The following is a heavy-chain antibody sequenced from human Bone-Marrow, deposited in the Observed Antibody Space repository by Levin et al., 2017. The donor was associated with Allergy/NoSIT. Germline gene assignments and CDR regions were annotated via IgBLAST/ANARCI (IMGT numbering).Heavy chain of an antibody. CDR1: GFPFSTYG. CDR2: ITTTSNYI. D-gene: IGHD1-26*01. J-gene: IGHJ6*02. CDR3: ARAAGATGRGGMDV. Sequence: LSLTCATSGFPFSTYGMAWVRQAPGKGLEWVASITTTSNYIHYADPVKGRFTISRDNANNSLSLQMNRLRGEDTAVYYCARAAGATGRGGMDVWGQGAAVTVSS. V-gene: IGHV3-21*01.